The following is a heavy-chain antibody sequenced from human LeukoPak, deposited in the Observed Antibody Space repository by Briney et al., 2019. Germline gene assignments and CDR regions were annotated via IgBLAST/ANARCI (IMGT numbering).Heavy chain of an antibody. J-gene: IGHJ3*02. V-gene: IGHV1-2*02. CDR2: INPNSGGT. CDR1: GYTFTGYY. Sequence: ASVKVSCKASGYTFTGYYMHWVRQAPGQGLEWMGWINPNSGGTNYAQKFQGRVTMTRDTSISTAYMELSRLRSDDTAVYYCARDLKGYGDAFDIWGQGTMVTVSS. D-gene: IGHD5-18*01. CDR3: ARDLKGYGDAFDI.